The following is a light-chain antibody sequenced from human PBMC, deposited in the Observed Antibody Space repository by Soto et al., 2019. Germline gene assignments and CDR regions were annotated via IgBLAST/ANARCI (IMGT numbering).Light chain of an antibody. J-gene: IGKJ2*01. V-gene: IGKV3-20*01. CDR1: QRVSSSY. Sequence: EIVFTQSPGTLSLSPGERATLSCRASQRVSSSYLAWYQQKPGQAPRLLIYGASSRATGIPDRFSGSGSGTDFTLTISRLEPEDFAVYFCQQYGSSPPFTFGQGTKVDIK. CDR2: GAS. CDR3: QQYGSSPPFT.